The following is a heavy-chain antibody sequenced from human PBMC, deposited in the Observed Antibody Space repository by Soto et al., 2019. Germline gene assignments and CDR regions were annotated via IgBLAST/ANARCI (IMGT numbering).Heavy chain of an antibody. J-gene: IGHJ6*02. CDR3: ARDTMRDGMDV. CDR2: ISYDGSNK. D-gene: IGHD3-3*01. Sequence: QVQLVESGGGVVQPGRSLRLSCAASGFTFSSYAMHWVRQAPGKGLEWVAVISYDGSNKYYADSVKGRFTISRDNSKNKLYLQMNSLRAEDTAVYYCARDTMRDGMDVWGQGTTVTVSS. CDR1: GFTFSSYA. V-gene: IGHV3-30-3*01.